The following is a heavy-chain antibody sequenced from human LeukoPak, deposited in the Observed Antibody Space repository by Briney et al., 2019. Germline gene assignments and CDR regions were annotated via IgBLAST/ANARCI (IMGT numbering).Heavy chain of an antibody. CDR2: INHSGST. CDR3: ARGYYGSGSYLD. V-gene: IGHV4-34*01. Sequence: SETLSLTCAVYGGSFSGYYWSWIRRPPGKGLEWIGEINHSGSTNYNPSLKSRVTISVDTSKNQFSLKLSSVTAADTAVYYCARGYYGSGSYLDWGQGTLVTVSS. CDR1: GGSFSGYY. J-gene: IGHJ4*02. D-gene: IGHD3-10*01.